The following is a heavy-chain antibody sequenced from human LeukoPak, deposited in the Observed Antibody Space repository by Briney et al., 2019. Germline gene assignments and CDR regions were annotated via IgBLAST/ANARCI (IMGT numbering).Heavy chain of an antibody. CDR2: ISSSSSYI. CDR3: ARELRGYSYGPADY. V-gene: IGHV3-21*06. CDR1: GFAFSTYS. D-gene: IGHD5-18*01. Sequence: PGGSLRLSCAASGFAFSTYSMNWVRQAPGKGLEWVSSISSSSSYIYYADSVKGRFTISRDNAKNSLYLQMNSLRAEDTAVYYCARELRGYSYGPADYWGQGTLVTVSS. J-gene: IGHJ4*02.